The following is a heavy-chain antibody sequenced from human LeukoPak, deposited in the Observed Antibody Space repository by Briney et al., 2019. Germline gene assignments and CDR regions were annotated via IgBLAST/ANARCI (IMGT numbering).Heavy chain of an antibody. V-gene: IGHV3-23*01. CDR1: GFTFSSYA. CDR3: AKVGSSGSKAMGAFDI. Sequence: GGSLRLSCEASGFTFSSYAMSWVRQAPGKGLEWVSGISASGGSTYYADSVKGRFTTSRDNSKNTLFLQMNSLRVEDTAVYYCAKVGSSGSKAMGAFDIWGQGTMVTVSS. J-gene: IGHJ3*02. D-gene: IGHD3-22*01. CDR2: ISASGGST.